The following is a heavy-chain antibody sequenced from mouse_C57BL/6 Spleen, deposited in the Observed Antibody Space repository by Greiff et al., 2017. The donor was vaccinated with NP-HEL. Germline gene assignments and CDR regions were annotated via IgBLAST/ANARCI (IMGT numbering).Heavy chain of an antibody. CDR3: ARGKGRRRYYLDY. Sequence: QVQLQQSGPELVKPGASVKISCKASGYAFSSSWMNWVKQRPGKGLEWIGRIYPGDGDTNYNGKFKGKATLTADKSSSTAYMQLSSLTSEDSAVXFCARGKGRRRYYLDYWGQGTTLTVSS. D-gene: IGHD1-2*01. V-gene: IGHV1-82*01. CDR1: GYAFSSSW. J-gene: IGHJ2*01. CDR2: IYPGDGDT.